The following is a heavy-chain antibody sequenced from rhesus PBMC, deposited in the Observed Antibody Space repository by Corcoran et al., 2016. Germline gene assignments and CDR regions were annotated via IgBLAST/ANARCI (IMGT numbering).Heavy chain of an antibody. Sequence: EVQLVETGGGLVQPGGSLKLSCAASGFTFSSYGMSWVRQAPGKGLEWVSAINSGGGSTYNSDSVKGRFTISKENAKNTLYLQMNSLRAEDTAVYYCAKDMGYGSSSAFDFWGQGLRVTVSS. CDR3: AKDMGYGSSSAFDF. CDR2: INSGGGST. J-gene: IGHJ3*01. V-gene: IGHV3-8*01. D-gene: IGHD4-29*01. CDR1: GFTFSSYG.